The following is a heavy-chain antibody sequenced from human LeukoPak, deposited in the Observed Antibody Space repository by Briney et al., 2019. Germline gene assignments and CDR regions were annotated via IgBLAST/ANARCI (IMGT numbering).Heavy chain of an antibody. CDR2: ISSSSSYI. J-gene: IGHJ4*02. CDR3: ARARYGGNFVFDY. CDR1: GFTFSSYS. V-gene: IGHV3-21*01. D-gene: IGHD4-23*01. Sequence: GGSLRLSCAASGFTFSSYSMNWVRQAPGKGLEWVSSISSSSSYIYYADSVKGRFTISRDNAKNSLYLQMNSLRAEDTAVYYCARARYGGNFVFDYWGQGTLATVSS.